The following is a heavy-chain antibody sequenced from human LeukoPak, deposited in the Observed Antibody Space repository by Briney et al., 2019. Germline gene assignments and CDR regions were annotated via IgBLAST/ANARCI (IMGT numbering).Heavy chain of an antibody. CDR3: ARIGYDSSGYPISGLDY. V-gene: IGHV4-61*08. CDR2: IYYSGST. J-gene: IGHJ4*02. Sequence: TSQTLSLTCTVSGGSISSGDYYWSWIRQPPGKGLEWIGYIYYSGSTNYNPSLKSRVTISVDTSKNQFSLKLSSVTAADTAVYYCARIGYDSSGYPISGLDYWGQGTLVTVSS. D-gene: IGHD3-22*01. CDR1: GGSISSGDYY.